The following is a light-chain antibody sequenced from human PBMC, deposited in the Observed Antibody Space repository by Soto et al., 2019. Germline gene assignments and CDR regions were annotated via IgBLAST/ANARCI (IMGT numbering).Light chain of an antibody. Sequence: QSALTQPASVSGSPGQSITISCTGSSSDVGGYHYVSWYQQHPGKAPKLMMYEAYNRPSGVSNRFSGSKSGNTASLTISGLQAEDEADYYCSSYTDTNTLEYVFGTGTKLTVL. CDR2: EAY. J-gene: IGLJ1*01. V-gene: IGLV2-14*01. CDR1: SSDVGGYHY. CDR3: SSYTDTNTLEYV.